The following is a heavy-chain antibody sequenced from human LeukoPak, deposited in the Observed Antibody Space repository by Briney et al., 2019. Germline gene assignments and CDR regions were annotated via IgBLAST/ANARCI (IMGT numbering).Heavy chain of an antibody. CDR1: GGSFSGYY. D-gene: IGHD6-13*01. CDR2: INHSGST. V-gene: IGHV4-34*01. CDR3: AAAGTGNWFDP. J-gene: IGHJ5*02. Sequence: NPSETLSLTCAVYGGSFSGYYWSWIRQPPGKGLEWIGEINHSGSTNYNPSLKSRVTISVDTSKNQFSLKLSSVTAADTAVYYCAAAGTGNWFDPWGQGTLVTVSS.